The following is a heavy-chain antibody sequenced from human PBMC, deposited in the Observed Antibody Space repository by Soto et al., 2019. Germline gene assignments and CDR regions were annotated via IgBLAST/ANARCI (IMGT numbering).Heavy chain of an antibody. CDR3: ARTGYSSSWPLVDAFDI. CDR1: GYSFTSYW. V-gene: IGHV5-51*01. D-gene: IGHD6-13*01. J-gene: IGHJ3*02. CDR2: IYPGDSDT. Sequence: GESLKISCKGSGYSFTSYWIGWVRQMPGKGLERMGIIYPGDSDTRYSPSFQGQVTISADKSISTAYLQWSSLKASDTAMYYCARTGYSSSWPLVDAFDIWGQGTMVTVSS.